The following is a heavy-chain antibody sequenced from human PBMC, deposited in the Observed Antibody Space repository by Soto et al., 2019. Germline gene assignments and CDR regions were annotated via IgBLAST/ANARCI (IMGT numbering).Heavy chain of an antibody. CDR2: ISWNSGSI. CDR1: GFTFDDYA. D-gene: IGHD3-9*01. J-gene: IGHJ3*02. Sequence: PGGSLRLSCEASGFTFDDYAMHWVRQAPGKGLERVSGISWNSGSIGYADSVKGRFTISRDNAKNSLYLQMNSLRAEDTALYYCAKAIGHSYDILTKSAFDIWGQGTMVTVSS. V-gene: IGHV3-9*01. CDR3: AKAIGHSYDILTKSAFDI.